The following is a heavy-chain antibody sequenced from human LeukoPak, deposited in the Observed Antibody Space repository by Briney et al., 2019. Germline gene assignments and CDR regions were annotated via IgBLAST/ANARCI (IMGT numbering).Heavy chain of an antibody. Sequence: SQTLSLTCAVSGGSISSGDYSWSWIRQPPRDGLEWIGFIYNSGNTYYNPSLKSRVTLSVDTSKNQFSLNLSSVTAADTAVYYCARTAYDSSDFYRFDYWGQGTLVTVSS. D-gene: IGHD3-22*01. CDR1: GGSISSGDYS. V-gene: IGHV4-30-4*07. CDR3: ARTAYDSSDFYRFDY. CDR2: IYNSGNT. J-gene: IGHJ4*02.